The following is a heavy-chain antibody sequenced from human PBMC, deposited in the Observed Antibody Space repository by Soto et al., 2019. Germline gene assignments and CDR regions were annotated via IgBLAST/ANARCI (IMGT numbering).Heavy chain of an antibody. Sequence: LSLTCTVSGGSISSYYWSWIRQPPGKGLEWIGYIYYSGSTNYNPSLKSRVTISVDTSKNQFSLKLSSVTAADTAVYYCARGGGYCSGGSCYPTLGYYYGMDVWGQGTTVTVSS. CDR3: ARGGGYCSGGSCYPTLGYYYGMDV. CDR1: GGSISSYY. CDR2: IYYSGST. V-gene: IGHV4-59*01. J-gene: IGHJ6*02. D-gene: IGHD2-15*01.